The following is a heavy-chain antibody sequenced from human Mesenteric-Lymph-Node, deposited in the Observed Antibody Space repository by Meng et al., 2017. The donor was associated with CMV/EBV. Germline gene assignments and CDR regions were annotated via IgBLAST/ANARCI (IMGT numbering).Heavy chain of an antibody. CDR2: INPSGGST. Sequence: CKASGSSFTSYYMHWVRQAPGEGPEWMGIINPSGGSTTYAQKFQGRVTMTGDTSTSTVYMELSSLRSEDTAVYYCARDRGTGWMSPDYWGQGTLVTVSS. CDR1: GSSFTSYY. CDR3: ARDRGTGWMSPDY. D-gene: IGHD1/OR15-1a*01. J-gene: IGHJ4*02. V-gene: IGHV1-46*01.